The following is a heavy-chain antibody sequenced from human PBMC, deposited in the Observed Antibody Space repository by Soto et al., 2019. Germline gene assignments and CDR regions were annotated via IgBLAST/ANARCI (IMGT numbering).Heavy chain of an antibody. Sequence: VASVKVSCKASGYTFTGYYMHWVRQAPGQGLEWMGWINPNSGGTNYAQKFQGWVTMTRDTSISTAYMELSRLRSDDTAVYYCARVRSSSWYPYYGMDVWGQGTTVTVSS. CDR1: GYTFTGYY. CDR2: INPNSGGT. J-gene: IGHJ6*02. CDR3: ARVRSSSWYPYYGMDV. V-gene: IGHV1-2*04. D-gene: IGHD6-13*01.